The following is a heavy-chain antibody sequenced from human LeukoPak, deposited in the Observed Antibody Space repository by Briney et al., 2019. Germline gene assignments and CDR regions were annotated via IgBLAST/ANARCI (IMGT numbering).Heavy chain of an antibody. D-gene: IGHD1-14*01. CDR3: ARHASDYPNRPFDY. Sequence: SETLSLTCTVSGGSISSGDYYWSWIRQPPGKGLEWIGYIYYSGSTYYNPSLKSRVTISVDTSKNQFSLKLSSVTAADTAVYYCARHASDYPNRPFDYWGQGTLVTVSS. V-gene: IGHV4-30-4*01. CDR1: GGSISSGDYY. CDR2: IYYSGST. J-gene: IGHJ4*02.